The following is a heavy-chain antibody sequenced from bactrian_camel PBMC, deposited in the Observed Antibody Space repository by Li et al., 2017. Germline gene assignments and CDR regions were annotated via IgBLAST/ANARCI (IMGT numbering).Heavy chain of an antibody. D-gene: IGHD2*01. CDR2: IYTGGTYT. V-gene: IGHV3S6*01. Sequence: VQLVESGGGLVQPGGSLSLSCVASGFTFSTLSSTYYMNWVRQAPGKGLEWVSSIYTGGTYTYYADSVKGRFTVSADNAKNTLYLQMNSLETEDTARYYCTADQSGTLWVSSYNVWGQGTQVTVS. CDR3: TADQSGTLWVSSYNV. J-gene: IGHJ4*01. CDR1: GFTFSTLSSTYY.